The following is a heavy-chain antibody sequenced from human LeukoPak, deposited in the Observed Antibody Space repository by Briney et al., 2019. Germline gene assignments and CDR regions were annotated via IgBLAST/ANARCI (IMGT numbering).Heavy chain of an antibody. J-gene: IGHJ4*02. CDR2: ISGTGGTT. V-gene: IGHV3-23*01. Sequence: GGSLRLSCAASGFTFSNYGMNWVRQAPGKGLEWVSRISGTGGTTFYADSVKGRFTISRDNSKNTLYLHMSSLRAEDTAVYYCAKRRYDSSGYFDYWGQGTLVTVSS. D-gene: IGHD3-22*01. CDR1: GFTFSNYG. CDR3: AKRRYDSSGYFDY.